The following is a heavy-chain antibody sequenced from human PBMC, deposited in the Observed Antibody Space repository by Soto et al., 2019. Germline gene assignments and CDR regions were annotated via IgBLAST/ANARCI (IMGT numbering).Heavy chain of an antibody. CDR1: GGTFSSYA. CDR2: IIPIFGTA. CDR3: ARPPVGRGYVYGMDV. D-gene: IGHD5-12*01. Sequence: QVQLVQSGAEVKKPGSSVKVSCKASGGTFSSYAISWVRQAPGQGLEWMGGIIPIFGTANYAQKFQGRVTITADESTSTAYMDLGSLRSEDTAVYYCARPPVGRGYVYGMDVWGQGTTVTVSS. J-gene: IGHJ6*02. V-gene: IGHV1-69*12.